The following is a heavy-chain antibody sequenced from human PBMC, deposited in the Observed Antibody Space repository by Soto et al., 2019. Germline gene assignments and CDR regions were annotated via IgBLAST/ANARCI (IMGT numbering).Heavy chain of an antibody. D-gene: IGHD3-9*01. J-gene: IGHJ6*02. Sequence: SETLTLTCAVYGGSFSGYNWSWIRQPPGKGLEWIGEINHSGSTNYNPSLKSRVTISVDTSKNQFSLKLSSVTAADTAVYYCARGPSYYDILTGYQYGYYYYGMDVWGQGTTVTVSS. CDR1: GGSFSGYN. CDR3: ARGPSYYDILTGYQYGYYYYGMDV. V-gene: IGHV4-34*01. CDR2: INHSGST.